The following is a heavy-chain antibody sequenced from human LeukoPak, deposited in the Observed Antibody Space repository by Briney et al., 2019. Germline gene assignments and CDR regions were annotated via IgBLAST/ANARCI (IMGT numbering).Heavy chain of an antibody. CDR1: GFTFSSYW. Sequence: GGSLRLSCAASGFTFSSYWMSWVRQAPGKGLEWVANVKQDGSEKYYVDSVKGRFTISRDNAKNSLYLQMNSLRAEDTAVYYCAREGDIVVVPAAMGDYWGQGTLVTVSS. V-gene: IGHV3-7*03. J-gene: IGHJ4*02. D-gene: IGHD2-2*01. CDR3: AREGDIVVVPAAMGDY. CDR2: VKQDGSEK.